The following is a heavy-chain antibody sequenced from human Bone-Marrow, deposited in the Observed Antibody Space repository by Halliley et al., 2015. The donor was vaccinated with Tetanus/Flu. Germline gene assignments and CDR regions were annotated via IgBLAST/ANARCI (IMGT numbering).Heavy chain of an antibody. D-gene: IGHD6-19*01. V-gene: IGHV4-39*07. CDR3: ARDNGIAVAEFDY. J-gene: IGHJ4*02. Sequence: TLSLTCTVSGGSMSSRTYYWGWIRQPPGKGLEWIGSISYVGSTFYNPSLQSRVAISVDTSKNQFSLRLSSVTAADTAVYYCARDNGIAVAEFDYWGQGTLVTVSS. CDR2: ISYVGST. CDR1: GGSMSSRTYY.